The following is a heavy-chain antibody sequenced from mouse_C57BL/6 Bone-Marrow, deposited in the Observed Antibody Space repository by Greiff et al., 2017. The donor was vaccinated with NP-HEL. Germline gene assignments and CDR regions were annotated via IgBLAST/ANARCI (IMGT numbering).Heavy chain of an antibody. J-gene: IGHJ3*01. CDR3: GGYYGSSYPAWFAY. CDR1: GYTFTDYY. D-gene: IGHD1-1*01. V-gene: IGHV1-26*01. CDR2: INPNNGGT. Sequence: EVQLQQSGPELVKPGASVKISCKASGYTFTDYYMNWVKQSHGQSLEWIGDINPNNGGTSYNQKFKGKATLTVDKSSSTAYMELRSLTSEDSAVYYGGGYYGSSYPAWFAYWGKGTMVTVSA.